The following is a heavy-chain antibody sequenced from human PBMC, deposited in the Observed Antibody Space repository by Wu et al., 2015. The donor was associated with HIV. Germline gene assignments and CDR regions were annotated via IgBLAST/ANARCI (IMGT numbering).Heavy chain of an antibody. CDR3: ARVPVAGTNWFDP. V-gene: IGHV1-46*01. Sequence: QVQLVQSGAEVKKPGASVKVSCKASGYTFTSYYMHWVRQAPGQGLEWMGIINPSGGSTSYAQKFQGRVTMTRDTSTNTVYMELSSLRSEDTAVYYCARVPVAGTNWFDPGAREPWSPSPQ. J-gene: IGHJ5*02. CDR2: INPSGGST. CDR1: GYTFTSYY. D-gene: IGHD6-19*01.